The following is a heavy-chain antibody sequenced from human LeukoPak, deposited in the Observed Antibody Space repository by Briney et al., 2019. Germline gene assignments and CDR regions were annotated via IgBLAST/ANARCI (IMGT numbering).Heavy chain of an antibody. Sequence: SSETLSLTCAVYGGSFSGYYWSWIRQPPGKGLEWIGEINHSGSTNYNPSLKSRVTISVDTSKNQFSLKLSSVTAADPAVYYCARATWGQYDFVYWGQGTLVTVPS. J-gene: IGHJ4*02. CDR2: INHSGST. V-gene: IGHV4-34*01. D-gene: IGHD3-16*01. CDR1: GGSFSGYY. CDR3: ARATWGQYDFVY.